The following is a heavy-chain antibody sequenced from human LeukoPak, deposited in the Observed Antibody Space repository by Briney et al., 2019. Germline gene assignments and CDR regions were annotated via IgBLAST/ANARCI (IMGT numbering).Heavy chain of an antibody. D-gene: IGHD2-15*01. V-gene: IGHV1-69*04. CDR3: ASSLGYCSGGSCYPDY. J-gene: IGHJ4*02. CDR2: IIPILGIA. Sequence: SVKVSCKASEGTFSSYAISWVRQAPGQGLEWMGRIIPILGIANYAQKFQGRVTITADKSTSTAYMELSSLRSEDTAVYYCASSLGYCSGGSCYPDYWGQGTLVTVSS. CDR1: EGTFSSYA.